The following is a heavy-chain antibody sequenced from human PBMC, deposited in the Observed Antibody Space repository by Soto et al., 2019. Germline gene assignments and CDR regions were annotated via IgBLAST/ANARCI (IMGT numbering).Heavy chain of an antibody. D-gene: IGHD3-3*01. J-gene: IGHJ6*02. CDR2: ISYDGSNK. CDR1: GFTFSSYA. Sequence: GGSLRLSCAASGFTFSSYAMHWVRQAPGKGLEWVAVISYDGSNKYYADSVKGRFTISRDNSKNTLYLQMNSLRAEDTAVYYCARDGPRGVTIFGVVIIPYYYGMDVWGQGTTVTVSS. V-gene: IGHV3-30-3*01. CDR3: ARDGPRGVTIFGVVIIPYYYGMDV.